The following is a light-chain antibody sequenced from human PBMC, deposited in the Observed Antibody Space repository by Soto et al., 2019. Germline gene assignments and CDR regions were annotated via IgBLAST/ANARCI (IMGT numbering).Light chain of an antibody. CDR1: QSISSY. Sequence: DIRMTQSPSSLSASVGDRVTITCRARQSISSYLNWYQQKPGKAPKLLIYAASSLQSGVPSRFGGSGSGTAFTLTISSLQPEDFAAYYCQQSYSTPYTFGQGTKLEIK. J-gene: IGKJ2*01. V-gene: IGKV1-39*01. CDR2: AAS. CDR3: QQSYSTPYT.